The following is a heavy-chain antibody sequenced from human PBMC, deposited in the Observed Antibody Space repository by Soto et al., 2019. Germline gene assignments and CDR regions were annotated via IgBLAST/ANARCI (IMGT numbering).Heavy chain of an antibody. D-gene: IGHD2-8*01. CDR2: ISFNGDVT. Sequence: PGGSLRLSCAASGFSFSAYYMSWIRQAPGKGLEWVSYISFNGDVTRYSDSVEGRFTVSRDNAKKSLYLQMNSLRVEDTAVYYCARENGHPGHNYAMDGWGQGTTVTVSS. V-gene: IGHV3-11*01. J-gene: IGHJ6*02. CDR1: GFSFSAYY. CDR3: ARENGHPGHNYAMDG.